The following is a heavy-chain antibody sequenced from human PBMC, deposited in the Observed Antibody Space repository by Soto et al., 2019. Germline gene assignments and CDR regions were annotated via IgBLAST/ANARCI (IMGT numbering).Heavy chain of an antibody. CDR1: GFIFSDYA. Sequence: GGSLRLSCAASGFIFSDYAMSWVRQAPGKGLEWVSSLGGPGDDTYYADYVKGRFTISRDNSKNTMSLQMDSLRAEDTAIYYCAKDRMSRNSVWDPFDVWGQGTMGTVS. V-gene: IGHV3-23*01. CDR2: LGGPGDDT. CDR3: AKDRMSRNSVWDPFDV. D-gene: IGHD4-4*01. J-gene: IGHJ3*01.